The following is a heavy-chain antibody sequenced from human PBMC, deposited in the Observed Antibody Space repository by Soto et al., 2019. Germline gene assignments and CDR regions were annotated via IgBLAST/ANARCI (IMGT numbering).Heavy chain of an antibody. J-gene: IGHJ4*03. CDR3: ARSPQYYTPGSSPFDY. Sequence: SETLSLTCVVSSYVIESGHYWGWVRQPPGKGLEWVGSIFDSGTTYYNPSLRSRVTISADTSKNQFSLSLTSVTAADTAVYYCARSPQYYTPGSSPFDYWGPGTMVTVSS. V-gene: IGHV4-38-2*01. D-gene: IGHD3-3*01. CDR2: IFDSGTT. CDR1: SYVIESGHY.